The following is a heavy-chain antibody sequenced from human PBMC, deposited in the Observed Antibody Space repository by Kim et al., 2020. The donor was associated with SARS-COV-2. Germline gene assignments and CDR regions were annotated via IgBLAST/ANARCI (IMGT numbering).Heavy chain of an antibody. Sequence: GGSLRLSCAASGFTFSSYGMHWVRQAPGKGLEWVAVISYDGSNKYYADSVKGRFTISRDNSKNTLYLQMNRLRAEDTAVYYCARDQSAGYSSSWNDYWGQGTLVTVSS. CDR3: ARDQSAGYSSSWNDY. V-gene: IGHV3-33*05. CDR2: ISYDGSNK. D-gene: IGHD6-13*01. J-gene: IGHJ4*02. CDR1: GFTFSSYG.